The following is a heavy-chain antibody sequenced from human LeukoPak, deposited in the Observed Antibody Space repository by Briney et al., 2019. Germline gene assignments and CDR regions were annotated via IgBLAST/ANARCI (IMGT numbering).Heavy chain of an antibody. Sequence: GGSLRLSCAASGFTFSSYGMHWVCQAPGKGLEWVAVISYDVSNKYYADSVKGRFTISRDNSKNTLYLQMNSLRAEDTAVYYCAKEGGGSGWDFDYWGQGTLVTVSS. V-gene: IGHV3-30*18. J-gene: IGHJ4*02. CDR1: GFTFSSYG. D-gene: IGHD6-19*01. CDR3: AKEGGGSGWDFDY. CDR2: ISYDVSNK.